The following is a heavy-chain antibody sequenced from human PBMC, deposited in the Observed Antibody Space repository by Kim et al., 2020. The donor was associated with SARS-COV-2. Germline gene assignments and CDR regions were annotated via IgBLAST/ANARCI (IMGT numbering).Heavy chain of an antibody. Sequence: VDSLRGRFTISRDNTKNSLYLQMNSLRVEDTAVYYCARPSWRSGSYFDYWGQGALVTVSS. J-gene: IGHJ4*02. CDR3: ARPSWRSGSYFDY. D-gene: IGHD1-1*01. V-gene: IGHV3-7*01.